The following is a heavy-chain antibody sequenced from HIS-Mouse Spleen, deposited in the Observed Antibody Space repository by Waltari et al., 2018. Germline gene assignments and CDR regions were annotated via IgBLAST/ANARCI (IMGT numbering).Heavy chain of an antibody. Sequence: QVQLVQSGAEVKKPGASVKVSCKASGYTFTSYGISWVRRAPGQGLEWMGWISAYNGNTNYAQKLQGRVTMTTDTSTSTAYMELRSLRSDDTAVYYCARRSDEKGSSWYSYYYYYGMDVWGQGTTVTVSS. CDR3: ARRSDEKGSSWYSYYYYYGMDV. J-gene: IGHJ6*02. CDR1: GYTFTSYG. D-gene: IGHD6-13*01. CDR2: ISAYNGNT. V-gene: IGHV1-18*04.